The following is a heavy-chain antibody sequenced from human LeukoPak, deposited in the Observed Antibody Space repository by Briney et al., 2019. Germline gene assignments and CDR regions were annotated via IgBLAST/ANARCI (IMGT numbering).Heavy chain of an antibody. CDR1: GGSISSYY. Sequence: KASETLSLTCTVSGGSISSYYCSWIRQPPGKGLEWIGYIYYSGSTNYNPSLKSRATISVDTSKNQFSLRLSSVTAADTALYYCARHSLDVPTGAIDYWGQGTLVTVSS. CDR2: IYYSGST. D-gene: IGHD2-8*02. V-gene: IGHV4-59*01. CDR3: ARHSLDVPTGAIDY. J-gene: IGHJ4*02.